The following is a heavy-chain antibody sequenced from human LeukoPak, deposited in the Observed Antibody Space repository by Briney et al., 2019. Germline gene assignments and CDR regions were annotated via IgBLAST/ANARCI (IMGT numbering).Heavy chain of an antibody. CDR3: AKGHEYYYDSSGYYLSYDAFDI. D-gene: IGHD3-22*01. Sequence: PGGSLRLSCAASGFTFDDYALRWVRQAPGKGLEWVSGISWNSGSIGYADSVKGRFTISRDNAKNSLYLQMNSLRAEDMALYYCAKGHEYYYDSSGYYLSYDAFDIWGQGTMVTVSS. V-gene: IGHV3-9*03. CDR1: GFTFDDYA. CDR2: ISWNSGSI. J-gene: IGHJ3*02.